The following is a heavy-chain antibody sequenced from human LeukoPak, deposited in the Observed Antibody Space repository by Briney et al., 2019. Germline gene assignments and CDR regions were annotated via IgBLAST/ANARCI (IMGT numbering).Heavy chain of an antibody. D-gene: IGHD3-16*02. CDR1: GYTFTSYG. V-gene: IGHV1-18*01. Sequence: ASVKASCKASGYTFTSYGISWVRQAPGQGLEWMGWISAYNGKTNYAQKLQGRVTMPTDTSTSTAYMELRSLRSDDTAVYYCARDAHYVWGSYRTRFDYWGQGTLVTVSS. CDR3: ARDAHYVWGSYRTRFDY. CDR2: ISAYNGKT. J-gene: IGHJ4*02.